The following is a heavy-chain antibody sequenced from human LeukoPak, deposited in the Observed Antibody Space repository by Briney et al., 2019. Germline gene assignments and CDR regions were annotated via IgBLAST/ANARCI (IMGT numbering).Heavy chain of an antibody. CDR3: ARHTKGYYPYPRYGLDV. D-gene: IGHD3-3*01. J-gene: IGHJ6*02. CDR1: CGYISHCH. Sequence: PSETLSLTCSVSCGYISHCHGSWLRQPPGKGLEWIGYIYYSGSTNYNPSLKSRVTISVDTSKNYFSLKLSSVTAADTAVYYCARHTKGYYPYPRYGLDVWGQGTTVTVS. V-gene: IGHV4-59*08. CDR2: IYYSGST.